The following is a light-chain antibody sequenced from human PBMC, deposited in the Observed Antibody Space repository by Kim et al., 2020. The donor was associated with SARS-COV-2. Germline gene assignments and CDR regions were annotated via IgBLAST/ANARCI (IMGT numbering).Light chain of an antibody. CDR2: DAS. V-gene: IGKV3-11*01. J-gene: IGKJ4*01. CDR3: QQRSNWLT. CDR1: QSVSNY. Sequence: LSLAPGESATLSCRASQSVSNYLAWYQQKPGQAPRLLIYDASNRATGIPARFSGSGSGTDFTLTISSLETEDFAVYYCQQRSNWLTFGGGTKLEI.